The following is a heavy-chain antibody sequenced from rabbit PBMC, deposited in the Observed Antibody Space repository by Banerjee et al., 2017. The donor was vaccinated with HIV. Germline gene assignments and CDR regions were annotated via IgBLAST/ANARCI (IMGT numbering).Heavy chain of an antibody. J-gene: IGHJ4*01. CDR3: ARDLAGAIGWNFNL. D-gene: IGHD4-1*01. CDR1: GFSYSGGYD. V-gene: IGHV1S40*01. CDR2: IYTGHGGT. Sequence: QSLEESGGDLVKPGASLTLTCKASGFSYSGGYDMCWVRQAPGKGLEWIACIYTGHGGTYYASWARGRFTISKTSSTTVTLQMTSLTAADTATYFCARDLAGAIGWNFNLWGQGTLVTVS.